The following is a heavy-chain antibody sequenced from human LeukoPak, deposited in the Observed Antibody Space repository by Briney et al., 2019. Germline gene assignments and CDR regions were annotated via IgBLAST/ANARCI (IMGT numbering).Heavy chain of an antibody. D-gene: IGHD3-10*01. CDR2: IRYDGSNK. CDR1: GFTFSSYG. CDR3: AKDAYYYGSGSYLGYFDY. V-gene: IGHV3-30*02. Sequence: GVSLRLSRAASGFTFSSYGMHWVRQAPGKGLEWVAFIRYDGSNKYYADSVKGRFTISRDNSKNTLYLQMNSLRAEDTAVYYCAKDAYYYGSGSYLGYFDYWGQGTLVTVSS. J-gene: IGHJ4*02.